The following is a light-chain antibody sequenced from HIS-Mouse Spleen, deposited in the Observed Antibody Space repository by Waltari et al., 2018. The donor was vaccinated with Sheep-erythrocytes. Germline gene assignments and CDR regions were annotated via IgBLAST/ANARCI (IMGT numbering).Light chain of an antibody. J-gene: IGLJ3*02. CDR3: GTWDSSLGAGRV. Sequence: QSVLTQPPSVSAAPGQKVTISCSGSSSNMGITYVSCYQQLPGTAPKLLIYGNKKRPEGMPDRFSGAKSGTSATLGITGLRTGDEADYYCGTWDSSLGAGRVFGGGTKLTVL. V-gene: IGLV1-51*01. CDR2: GNK. CDR1: SSNMGITY.